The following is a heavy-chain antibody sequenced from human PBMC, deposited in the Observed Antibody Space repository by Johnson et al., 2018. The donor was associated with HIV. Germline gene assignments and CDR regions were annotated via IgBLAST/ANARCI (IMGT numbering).Heavy chain of an antibody. J-gene: IGHJ3*01. D-gene: IGHD6-19*01. CDR1: GFTFNRYG. Sequence: QVQLVESGGGVVQPGRSLRLACVASGFTFNRYGLHWVRQAPGKGLEWVATTAFDERGKNYNDSVKGRFTISRDNSKKALYMQLNSLRPEDTAVYYCARDGGKAGAATEALDLWGQGTMVIVSS. V-gene: IGHV3-30*04. CDR3: ARDGGKAGAATEALDL. CDR2: TAFDERGK.